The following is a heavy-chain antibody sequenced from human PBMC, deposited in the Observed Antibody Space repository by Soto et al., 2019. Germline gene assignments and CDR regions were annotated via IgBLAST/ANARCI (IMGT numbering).Heavy chain of an antibody. J-gene: IGHJ5*02. CDR3: TTYPGDYNFDH. CDR1: GYTLNELA. V-gene: IGHV1-24*01. Sequence: QVQLVQSGAEVKKPGASVKVSCKVSGYTLNELAMHWVRQAPGKGLEWLGGVDPDEAETIYAQHFQGRVTMTEDASTDTVYMDLSSLTAEDTALYFWTTYPGDYNFDHWGQGALVTVSS. CDR2: VDPDEAET. D-gene: IGHD4-17*01.